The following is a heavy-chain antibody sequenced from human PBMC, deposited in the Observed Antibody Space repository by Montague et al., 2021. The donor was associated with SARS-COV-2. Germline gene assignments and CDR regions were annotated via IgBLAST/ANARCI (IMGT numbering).Heavy chain of an antibody. CDR2: ISGSGGST. CDR1: GFTLSSYS. D-gene: IGHD3-10*01. CDR3: AKDLSLLWFGELPPLGYYYGMDV. V-gene: IGHV3-23*01. Sequence: SLRLSCAASGFTLSSYSMSWVRQAPGKGLEWVSAISGSGGSTYYAGSVKGRFTTSRDNSKNTLYLQMNSLRAEDTAVYYCAKDLSLLWFGELPPLGYYYGMDVWGQGTTVTVSS. J-gene: IGHJ6*02.